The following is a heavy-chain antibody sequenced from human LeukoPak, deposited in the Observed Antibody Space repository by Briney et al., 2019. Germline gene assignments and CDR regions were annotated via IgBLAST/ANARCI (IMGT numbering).Heavy chain of an antibody. Sequence: GGSLRLSCAASGFTFSSYGMHWVRQAPGKGLEWVAVIWYDGSNKYYADSVKGRFTISRDNSKNTLYLQMNSLRAEDTAVYYCARALGVPALNWFDPWGQGTLVTVSS. CDR3: ARALGVPALNWFDP. CDR1: GFTFSSYG. J-gene: IGHJ5*02. V-gene: IGHV3-33*01. CDR2: IWYDGSNK. D-gene: IGHD3-10*01.